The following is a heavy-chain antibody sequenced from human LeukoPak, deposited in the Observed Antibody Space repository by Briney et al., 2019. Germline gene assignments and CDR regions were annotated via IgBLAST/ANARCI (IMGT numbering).Heavy chain of an antibody. D-gene: IGHD4-17*01. CDR3: AKDGPDYGDYGWYFDL. CDR1: GFTFSSYA. CDR2: ISGSGGST. V-gene: IGHV3-23*01. Sequence: PGGSLRLSCAASGFTFSSYAMSWVRQAPGKGLEWVSAISGSGGSTYYADSVKGRFTISRDNSKNTVYLQMNSLRAEDTAVYYCAKDGPDYGDYGWYFDLWGRGTLVTVSS. J-gene: IGHJ2*01.